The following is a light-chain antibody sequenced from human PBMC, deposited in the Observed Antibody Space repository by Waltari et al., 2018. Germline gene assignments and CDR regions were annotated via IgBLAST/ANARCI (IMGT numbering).Light chain of an antibody. Sequence: DIVMTQSPDSLAGSLGERATINCKSSQSVLYSSNNKNYLAWYQQKPGQPPKLLIYWASTRESGVPDRFSGSGSGTDFTLTISSLQAEDVAVYYCQQYYTTPFFGGGTKVEI. CDR2: WAS. CDR3: QQYYTTPF. J-gene: IGKJ4*01. CDR1: QSVLYSSNNKNY. V-gene: IGKV4-1*01.